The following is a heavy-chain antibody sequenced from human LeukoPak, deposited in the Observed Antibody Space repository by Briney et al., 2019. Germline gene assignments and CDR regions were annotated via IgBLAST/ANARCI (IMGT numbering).Heavy chain of an antibody. CDR1: GGSISSYY. Sequence: SETLSLTCTVSGGSISSYYWSWIRQPPGKGLEWIGYIYYSGSTNYNPSLKSRVTISVDRSKNQFSLKLSSVTAADTAVYYCARVQKYSSSWPYYYYMDVWGKGTTVTVSS. V-gene: IGHV4-59*12. CDR2: IYYSGST. D-gene: IGHD6-13*01. J-gene: IGHJ6*03. CDR3: ARVQKYSSSWPYYYYMDV.